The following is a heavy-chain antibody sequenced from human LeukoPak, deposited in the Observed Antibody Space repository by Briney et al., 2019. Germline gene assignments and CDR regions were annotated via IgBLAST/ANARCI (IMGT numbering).Heavy chain of an antibody. D-gene: IGHD3-22*01. CDR2: IYSGGDT. Sequence: GGSLRLSCAASGFTVTSNYMSWVRQAPGKGLEWVSVIYSGGDTYYADSVKGRFAISRDGSKNTLFLQMNNLRAEDTAVYYCSREFYSASRGGGWAFDIWGQGTTVTVSS. V-gene: IGHV3-66*01. CDR3: SREFYSASRGGGWAFDI. CDR1: GFTVTSNY. J-gene: IGHJ3*02.